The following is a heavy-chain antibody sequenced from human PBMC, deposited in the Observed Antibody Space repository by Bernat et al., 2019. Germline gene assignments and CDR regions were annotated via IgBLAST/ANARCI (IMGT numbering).Heavy chain of an antibody. J-gene: IGHJ4*02. Sequence: QVQLVESGGGVVQPGRSLRLSCAASGFTFSSYGMHWVRQAPGKGLEWVAVIWYDGSNKYYADSVKGRFTISRDNSKNTLYLQMNSLRAEDTAVYYCARARCGGDCYPDYWGQGTLVTVSS. D-gene: IGHD2-21*01. CDR3: ARARCGGDCYPDY. V-gene: IGHV3-33*01. CDR2: IWYDGSNK. CDR1: GFTFSSYG.